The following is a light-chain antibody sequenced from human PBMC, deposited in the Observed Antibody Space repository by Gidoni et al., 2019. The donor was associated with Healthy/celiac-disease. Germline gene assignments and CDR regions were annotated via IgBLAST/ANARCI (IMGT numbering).Light chain of an antibody. CDR1: SSNIGNNY. CDR3: GTWDSSLSAGPVV. J-gene: IGLJ2*01. V-gene: IGLV1-51*01. CDR2: DNN. Sequence: QSVLTQPPSVSAAPGQKVTISCSGSSSNIGNNYVSWYQQRPGTAPKLLIYDNNKRPSGIPDRFSGSKSGTSATLGITGLQTGDEADYYCGTWDSSLSAGPVVFGGGTKLTVL.